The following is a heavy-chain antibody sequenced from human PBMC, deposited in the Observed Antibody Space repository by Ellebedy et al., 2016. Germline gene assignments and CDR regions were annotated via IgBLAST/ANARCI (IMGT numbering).Heavy chain of an antibody. V-gene: IGHV3-64*04. Sequence: GESLKISXSASGFSFSNYVMHWVRQAPGKGLEYVSAISSNGGSTYYADSVKGRFTISRDNSKNTLYLQMNSLRAEDTAVYYCAREMTTVTRGAFDIWGQGTMVTVSS. CDR3: AREMTTVTRGAFDI. J-gene: IGHJ3*02. D-gene: IGHD4-17*01. CDR2: ISSNGGST. CDR1: GFSFSNYV.